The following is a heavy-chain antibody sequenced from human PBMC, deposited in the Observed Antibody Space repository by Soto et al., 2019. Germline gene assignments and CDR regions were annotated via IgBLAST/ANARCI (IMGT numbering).Heavy chain of an antibody. CDR3: ATERVVAGTLDYYYYGMDV. Sequence: PGGSLRLACAASGFTFSSCAMHWVRQGPGKGLEWVTIISYDGTNKYYADSVKGRFTISRDNSKNTLYLQMNSLRVEDTAVYYCATERVVAGTLDYYYYGMDVWGQGTTVTVSS. D-gene: IGHD6-19*01. V-gene: IGHV3-30-3*01. CDR1: GFTFSSCA. CDR2: ISYDGTNK. J-gene: IGHJ6*02.